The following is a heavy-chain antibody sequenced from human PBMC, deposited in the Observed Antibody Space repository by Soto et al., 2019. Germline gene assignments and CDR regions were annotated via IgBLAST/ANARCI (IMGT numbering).Heavy chain of an antibody. J-gene: IGHJ4*02. CDR3: ARPGAPTDTVVYDF. CDR2: IYPGDSET. V-gene: IGHV5-51*01. CDR1: GYSFANYW. Sequence: PGESLKISCKASGYSFANYWIGWVCQKPGKGLEWMGVIYPGDSETTYSPSFEGQVIISVDRSRGTAFLEWSSLKASDIAMYYCARPGAPTDTVVYDFWGQGTQVTVSS. D-gene: IGHD5-18*01.